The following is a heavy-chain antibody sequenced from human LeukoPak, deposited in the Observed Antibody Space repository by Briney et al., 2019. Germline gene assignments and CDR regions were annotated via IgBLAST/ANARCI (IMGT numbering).Heavy chain of an antibody. J-gene: IGHJ4*02. V-gene: IGHV3-30*18. CDR1: GFTFSSYG. CDR3: AKDDLDY. CDR2: ISYDGSNK. Sequence: GGSLRLSCAAPGFTFSSYGMHWVRQAPGKGLEWVAVISYDGSNKYYADSVKGRFTISRDNSKNTLYLQMNSLRAKDTAVYYCAKDDLDYWGQGTLVTVSS.